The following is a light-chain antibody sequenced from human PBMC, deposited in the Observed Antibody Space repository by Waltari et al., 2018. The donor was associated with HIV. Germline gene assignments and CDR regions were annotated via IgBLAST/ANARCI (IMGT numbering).Light chain of an antibody. Sequence: QSALTQPASVSGSPGQSITISCTGSSSDVGGYNYVSWYQQHPGKAPRLMIYDVSTRPSCVSDRFSGSKSGDTASLTISGLQAEDEADYYCESYTSTSVWVFGGGTRLTVL. CDR1: SSDVGGYNY. J-gene: IGLJ3*02. CDR3: ESYTSTSVWV. V-gene: IGLV2-14*03. CDR2: DVS.